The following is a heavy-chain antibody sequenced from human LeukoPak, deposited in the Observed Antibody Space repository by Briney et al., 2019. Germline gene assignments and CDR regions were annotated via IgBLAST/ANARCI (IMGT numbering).Heavy chain of an antibody. Sequence: GESLKISCKGSGYNFISYWVGWVRQMPGKGLQCLGTIYPGDSDTRYSPSFQGQVTISVDKSVSTAYLQWSSLKASDTAMYYCARSDSSGGARGIQYWGQGTPVTVSS. D-gene: IGHD3-22*01. CDR2: IYPGDSDT. CDR1: GYNFISYW. V-gene: IGHV5-51*01. J-gene: IGHJ1*01. CDR3: ARSDSSGGARGIQY.